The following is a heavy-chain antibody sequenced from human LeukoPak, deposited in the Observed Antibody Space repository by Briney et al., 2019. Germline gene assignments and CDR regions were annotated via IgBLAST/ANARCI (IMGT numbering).Heavy chain of an antibody. CDR2: INWNGGST. D-gene: IGHD6-19*01. CDR3: ARDQSVAGTLSWFDP. J-gene: IGHJ5*02. Sequence: GGSLRLSCAASGFTFDDYGMSWVRQAPEKGLEWVSGINWNGGSTGYADSVKGRFTISRDNAKNSLYLQMNSLRAVDTALYYCARDQSVAGTLSWFDPWGQGTLVTVSS. CDR1: GFTFDDYG. V-gene: IGHV3-20*04.